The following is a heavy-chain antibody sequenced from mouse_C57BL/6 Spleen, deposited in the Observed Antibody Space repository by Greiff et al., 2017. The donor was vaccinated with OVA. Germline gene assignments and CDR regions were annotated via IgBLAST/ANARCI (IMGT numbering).Heavy chain of an antibody. CDR2: ILPGSGST. Sequence: QVQLQQSGAELMKPGASVKLSCKATGYTFTGYWIEWVKQRPGHGLEWIGEILPGSGSTNYNEKFKGKATFTADTSSNTAYMQLSSLTTEDSAIYDSARGDYAQEYYYAIDDWGQGTSVTVSS. CDR3: ARGDYAQEYYYAIDD. V-gene: IGHV1-9*01. CDR1: GYTFTGYW. D-gene: IGHD2-4*01. J-gene: IGHJ4*01.